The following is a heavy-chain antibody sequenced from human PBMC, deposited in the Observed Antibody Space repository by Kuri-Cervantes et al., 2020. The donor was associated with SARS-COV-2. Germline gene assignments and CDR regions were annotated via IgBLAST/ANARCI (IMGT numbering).Heavy chain of an antibody. V-gene: IGHV3-21*01. D-gene: IGHD2-21*01. CDR2: ISSSSSYI. Sequence: GESLKISCAASGFTFSSYSMNWVRQAPGKGLEWVSSISSSSSYIYYADSVKGRFTISRDNAKNSLYLQMNSLRAEDTAVYYCARVRIYPYFMDVWGKGTTVTVSS. CDR1: GFTFSSYS. CDR3: ARVRIYPYFMDV. J-gene: IGHJ6*03.